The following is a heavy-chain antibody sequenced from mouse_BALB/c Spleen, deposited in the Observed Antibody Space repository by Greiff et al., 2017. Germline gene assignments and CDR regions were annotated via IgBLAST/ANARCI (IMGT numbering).Heavy chain of an antibody. V-gene: IGHV2-9*02. CDR1: GFSLTSYG. J-gene: IGHJ2*01. D-gene: IGHD3-2*01. CDR3: ARETARATYYFDY. CDR2: IWAGGST. Sequence: QVQLKQSGPGLVAPSQSLSITCTVSGFSLTSYGVHWVRQPPGKGLEWLGVIWAGGSTNYNSALMSRLSISKDNSKSQVFLKMNSLQTDDTAMYYCARETARATYYFDYWGQGTTLTVSS.